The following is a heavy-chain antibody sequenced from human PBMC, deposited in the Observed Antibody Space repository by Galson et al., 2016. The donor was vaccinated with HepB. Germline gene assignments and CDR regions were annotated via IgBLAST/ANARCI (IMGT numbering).Heavy chain of an antibody. CDR3: ALDYGDNSDAFDI. Sequence: SLRLSCAASGFTFSSYAMSWVRQAPGKGLEWVSAISGSGGSTYYADSVKGRFTISRDNSKNTLYLQMNSVRAEDTAVYYCALDYGDNSDAFDIWGRGTMVTVSS. V-gene: IGHV3-23*01. CDR1: GFTFSSYA. J-gene: IGHJ3*02. CDR2: ISGSGGST. D-gene: IGHD4-23*01.